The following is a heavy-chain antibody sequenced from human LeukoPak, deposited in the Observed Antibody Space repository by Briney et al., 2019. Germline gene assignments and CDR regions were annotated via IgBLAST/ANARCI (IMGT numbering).Heavy chain of an antibody. D-gene: IGHD4-17*01. V-gene: IGHV4-61*08. Sequence: SETLSLTCTVSGGSISSGGYYWSWIRQPPGKGLGWIGYIYYSGSTNYNPSLKSRVTISVDTSKNQFSLKLSSVTAADTAVYYCARQASDYGDYFDYWGQGTLVTVSS. J-gene: IGHJ4*02. CDR2: IYYSGST. CDR3: ARQASDYGDYFDY. CDR1: GGSISSGGYY.